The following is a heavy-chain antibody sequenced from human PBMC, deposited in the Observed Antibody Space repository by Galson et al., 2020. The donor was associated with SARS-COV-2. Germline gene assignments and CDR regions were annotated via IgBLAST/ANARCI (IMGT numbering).Heavy chain of an antibody. CDR3: ASYCSSTSRYKGANDY. J-gene: IGHJ4*02. V-gene: IGHV3-48*01. D-gene: IGHD2-2*01. CDR1: GLTFSNYS. Sequence: GESLKISCAVSGLTFSNYSMNWVRQAPGKGLEWVSYISGSSNTIYYADSVKGRFTISRDNAKNSLYLQMNSLRAEDTAVYYCASYCSSTSRYKGANDYWGQGTLVTVSS. CDR2: ISGSSNTI.